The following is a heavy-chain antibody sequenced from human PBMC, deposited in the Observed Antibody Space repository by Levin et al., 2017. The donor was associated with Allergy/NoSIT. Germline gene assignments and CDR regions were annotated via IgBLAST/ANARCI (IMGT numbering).Heavy chain of an antibody. J-gene: IGHJ4*02. CDR3: ARPRGGFYGSGSFDS. CDR2: IIPAFAST. D-gene: IGHD3-10*01. Sequence: PQASVKVSCKAFGGTLRNYPISWVRQAPGQGLEWMGGIIPAFASTNYAQKFQGRVTITADESTRTAYMELRSLRSEDTAVYFCARPRGGFYGSGSFDSWGQGTLVTVSS. V-gene: IGHV1-69*13. CDR1: GGTLRNYP.